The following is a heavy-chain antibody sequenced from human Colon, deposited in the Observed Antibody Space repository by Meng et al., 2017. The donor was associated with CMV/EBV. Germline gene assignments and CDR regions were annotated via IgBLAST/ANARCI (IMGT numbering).Heavy chain of an antibody. CDR1: GFTLSSHW. Sequence: GESLKIFCAASGFTLSSHWMNWVRQAPGKGLEGVANIKQDGSEKYYVDSVKGRFTISRDNAKNSLYLQMNSLISKDTAGYYCARYLLVVRYFDWDWLGSTYYYGMDVWGQGTTVTVSS. CDR2: IKQDGSEK. J-gene: IGHJ6*02. V-gene: IGHV3-7*01. CDR3: ARYLLVVRYFDWDWLGSTYYYGMDV. D-gene: IGHD3-9*01.